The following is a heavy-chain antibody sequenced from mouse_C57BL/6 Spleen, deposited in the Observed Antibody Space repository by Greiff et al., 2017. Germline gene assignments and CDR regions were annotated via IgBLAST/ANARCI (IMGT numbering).Heavy chain of an antibody. CDR1: GFNIKDYY. Sequence: VQLQQSGAELVKPGASVKLSCTASGFNIKDYYMHWVKQRTEQGLEWIGRIDPEDGDTKYAPKFQGKATITADTSSNTAYLQLSSLTSEDTAVYYCARGYGSPWFAYWGQGTLVTVSA. V-gene: IGHV14-2*01. D-gene: IGHD1-1*01. J-gene: IGHJ3*01. CDR3: ARGYGSPWFAY. CDR2: IDPEDGDT.